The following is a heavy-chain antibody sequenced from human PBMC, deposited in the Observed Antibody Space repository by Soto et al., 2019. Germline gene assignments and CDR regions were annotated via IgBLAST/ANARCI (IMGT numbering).Heavy chain of an antibody. CDR3: ARVRGYSYGIDY. Sequence: SETLSLTCTVSGGSISSYYWSWVRQPPGKGLEWIGYIYYSGSTNYNPSLKSRVTISVDTSKNQFSLKLSSVTAADTAVYYCARVRGYSYGIDYWGQGTLVTVSS. CDR1: GGSISSYY. V-gene: IGHV4-59*01. CDR2: IYYSGST. J-gene: IGHJ4*02. D-gene: IGHD5-18*01.